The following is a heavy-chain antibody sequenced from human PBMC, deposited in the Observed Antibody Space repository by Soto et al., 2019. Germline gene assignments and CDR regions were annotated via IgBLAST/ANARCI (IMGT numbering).Heavy chain of an antibody. J-gene: IGHJ2*01. CDR2: ISSSGSTI. CDR3: ARVARSSWPEWRYFDL. D-gene: IGHD6-13*01. Sequence: EVQLVESGGGLVQPGGSLRLSCAASGFTFSSYEMNWVRQAPGKGLEWVSYISSSGSTIYYADSVKGRFTISRDNAKNSLYLQMNSLRAEDTAVYYCARVARSSWPEWRYFDLWGRGTLVTVSS. CDR1: GFTFSSYE. V-gene: IGHV3-48*03.